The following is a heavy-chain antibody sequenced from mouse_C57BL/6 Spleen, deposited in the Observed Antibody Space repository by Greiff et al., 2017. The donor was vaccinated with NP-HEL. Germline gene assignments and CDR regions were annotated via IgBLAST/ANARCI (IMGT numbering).Heavy chain of an antibody. CDR1: GFTFSDYG. J-gene: IGHJ4*01. CDR2: ISSGSSTI. V-gene: IGHV5-17*01. CDR3: ARNSAYYAMDY. Sequence: EVHLVESGGGLVKPGGSLKLSCAASGFTFSDYGMHWVRQAPEKGLEWVAYISSGSSTIYYADTVKGRFTISRDNAKNTLFLQMTSLRSEDTAMYYCARNSAYYAMDYWGQGTSVTVSS.